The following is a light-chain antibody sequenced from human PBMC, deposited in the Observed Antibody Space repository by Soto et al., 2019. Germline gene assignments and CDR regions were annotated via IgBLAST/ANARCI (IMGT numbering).Light chain of an antibody. Sequence: ELILTQSPVSLSLSPGERATLSCRASQTVGISLAGYQHTPGQPPRLLIYDASKRATDIPARFSGSGSGTDFTLTISSLEPEDFAVYYCQQYGSSPLTFGGGSTVEIK. J-gene: IGKJ4*01. V-gene: IGKV3-20*01. CDR2: DAS. CDR3: QQYGSSPLT. CDR1: QTVGIS.